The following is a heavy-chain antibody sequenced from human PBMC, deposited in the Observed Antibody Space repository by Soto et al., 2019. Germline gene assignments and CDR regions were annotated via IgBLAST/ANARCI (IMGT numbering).Heavy chain of an antibody. V-gene: IGHV4-39*01. CDR1: GGSISSSSYY. Sequence: SETLSLTCTVSGGSISSSSYYWGWIRQPPGKGLEWIGSIYYSGSTYYNPSLKSRLTISVHTSKNQFSLKLSPVTAADTSVYYCARQEAARRSVESFDIWGQGTMVTV. D-gene: IGHD6-6*01. J-gene: IGHJ3*02. CDR3: ARQEAARRSVESFDI. CDR2: IYYSGST.